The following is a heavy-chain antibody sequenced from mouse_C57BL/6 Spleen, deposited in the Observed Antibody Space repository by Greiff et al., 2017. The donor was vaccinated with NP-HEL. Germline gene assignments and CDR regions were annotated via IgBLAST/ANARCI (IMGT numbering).Heavy chain of an antibody. CDR2: IYPGSGNT. D-gene: IGHD2-4*01. V-gene: IGHV1-76*01. CDR1: GYTFTDYY. CDR3: ARAGYDYDHYAMDY. Sequence: VQLQQSGAELVRPGASVKLSCKASGYTFTDYYINWVKQRPGQGLEWIARIYPGSGNTYYNEKFKGKATLTAEKSSSTAYMQLSSLTSEDSAVYFCARAGYDYDHYAMDYWGQGTSVTVSS. J-gene: IGHJ4*01.